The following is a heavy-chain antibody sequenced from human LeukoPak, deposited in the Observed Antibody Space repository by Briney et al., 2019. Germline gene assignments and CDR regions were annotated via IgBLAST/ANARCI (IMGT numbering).Heavy chain of an antibody. Sequence: ASVKVSCKASGYTFTAYCIHWVRQAPGQGLEWMGWSNPNSGDTIYSQRFQGRVTMTRDTSINTAYMELSRLRSDDTAVYYCARDHRVAAAAEIDYWGQGTLVTVSS. CDR2: SNPNSGDT. CDR3: ARDHRVAAAAEIDY. J-gene: IGHJ4*02. V-gene: IGHV1-2*02. D-gene: IGHD6-25*01. CDR1: GYTFTAYC.